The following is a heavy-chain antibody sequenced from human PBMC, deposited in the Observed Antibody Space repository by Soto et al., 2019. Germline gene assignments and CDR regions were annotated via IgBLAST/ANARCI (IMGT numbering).Heavy chain of an antibody. CDR3: ARAAGGPTHPRDTSFDI. V-gene: IGHV1-2*04. J-gene: IGHJ3*02. CDR2: INPNSGGT. Sequence: GASVKVSCKASGHTFTGYYMHWVRQAPGQGLEWMGWINPNSGGTNYAQKFQGWVTMTRDTSISTAYMELSRLRSDDTAVYYCARAAGGPTHPRDTSFDIWGQGTMVTVSS. D-gene: IGHD2-15*01. CDR1: GHTFTGYY.